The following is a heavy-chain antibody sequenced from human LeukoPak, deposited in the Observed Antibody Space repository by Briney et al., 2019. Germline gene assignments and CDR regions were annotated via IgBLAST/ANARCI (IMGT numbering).Heavy chain of an antibody. J-gene: IGHJ4*02. Sequence: GASVKVSCKASGFAFTSSAIQWVRQAPGQGLEWMGWINPNSGGTNYAQKFQGRVTMTRDTSISTAYMELSRLRSDDTAVYYCARDRSSLYGSATFDYWGQGTLVTVSS. V-gene: IGHV1-2*02. CDR3: ARDRSSLYGSATFDY. CDR1: GFAFTSSA. CDR2: INPNSGGT. D-gene: IGHD3-10*01.